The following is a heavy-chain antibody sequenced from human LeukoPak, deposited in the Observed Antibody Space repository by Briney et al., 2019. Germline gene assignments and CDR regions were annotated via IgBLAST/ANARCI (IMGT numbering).Heavy chain of an antibody. V-gene: IGHV3-23*01. CDR1: GFTFSNYA. CDR2: IVNSGGST. J-gene: IGHJ4*02. Sequence: GGSLRLFCVASGFTFSNYAMSWVRQAPGKGLEWVSGIVNSGGSTYYADSVRGRLTISRDNSKKTVYLQMSSLRGDDTAIYYCAKDRAGYSYGMFDSWGQGTLVTVSS. CDR3: AKDRAGYSYGMFDS. D-gene: IGHD5-18*01.